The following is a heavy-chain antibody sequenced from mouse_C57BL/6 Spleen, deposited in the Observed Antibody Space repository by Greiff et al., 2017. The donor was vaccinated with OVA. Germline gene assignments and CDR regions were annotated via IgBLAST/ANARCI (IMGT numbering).Heavy chain of an antibody. D-gene: IGHD2-10*01. CDR2: INPNNGGT. CDR1: GYTFTDYY. CDR3: ASPFYGNYVDY. Sequence: EVQLQQSGPELVKPGASVKISCKASGYTFTDYYMNWVQQSHGKSLEWIGDINPNNGGTSYNQKFKGKATLTVDKSSSTAYMELRSLTSEDSAVYYCASPFYGNYVDYWGQGTTLTVSS. J-gene: IGHJ2*01. V-gene: IGHV1-26*01.